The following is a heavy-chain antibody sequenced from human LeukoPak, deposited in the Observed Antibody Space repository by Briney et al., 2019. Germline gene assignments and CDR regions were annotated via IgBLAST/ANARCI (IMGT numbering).Heavy chain of an antibody. CDR3: AKLHNLNCDY. CDR2: ISGSGGTT. Sequence: GGSLRLSCAVSGFSVSNNYMNWVRQAPGTGLEWVSTISGSGGTTYYADSVKGRFTISRDNSKNTLYLQMNSLRPEDTAVYYCAKLHNLNCDYWGLGTLATVSS. CDR1: GFSVSNNY. V-gene: IGHV3-23*01. D-gene: IGHD1-14*01. J-gene: IGHJ4*02.